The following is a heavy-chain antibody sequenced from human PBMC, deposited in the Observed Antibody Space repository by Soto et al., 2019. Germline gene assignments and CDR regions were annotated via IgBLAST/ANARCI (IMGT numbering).Heavy chain of an antibody. J-gene: IGHJ4*02. CDR1: GFSLSTSGVG. CDR2: IFWDDDK. CDR3: APLPWKQLWPRAPVVN. V-gene: IGHV2-5*02. D-gene: IGHD5-18*01. Sequence: SGPTLVNPTQTLTLTCTFSGFSLSTSGVGVGWIRQPPGKALEWLGIIFWDDDKRYRPSLKSRLTITKDASKNQLVLTMTNMDPVDTATYYCAPLPWKQLWPRAPVVNWGQGTPVTVSS.